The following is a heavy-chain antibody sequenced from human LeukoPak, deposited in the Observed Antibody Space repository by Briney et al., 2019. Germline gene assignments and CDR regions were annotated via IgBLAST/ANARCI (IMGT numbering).Heavy chain of an antibody. J-gene: IGHJ4*02. Sequence: PGGSLRLSCAASGFTFSGYSMNWVRQAPGKGLEWVSYISSSSSTIYYADSVKGRFTISRGNAKNSLYLQMNSLRAEDTAVYYCAREGSSWDTPGVDYWGQGTLVTVSS. CDR3: AREGSSWDTPGVDY. V-gene: IGHV3-48*01. CDR2: ISSSSSTI. D-gene: IGHD6-13*01. CDR1: GFTFSGYS.